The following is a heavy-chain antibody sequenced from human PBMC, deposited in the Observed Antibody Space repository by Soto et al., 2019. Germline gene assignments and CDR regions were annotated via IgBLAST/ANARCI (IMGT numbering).Heavy chain of an antibody. V-gene: IGHV1-69*05. Sequence: SLKVSCKAPLDTYSSYALNWARLAPGQGLEWRGGIIRILGTASYAQRFQGRVTITRDTCTSTGYRELSSLRAEDTAVYYWARGPFMVRGTKYWFDPWGQGTLVTVSS. CDR1: LDTYSSYA. CDR2: IIRILGTA. CDR3: ARGPFMVRGTKYWFDP. J-gene: IGHJ5*02. D-gene: IGHD3-10*01.